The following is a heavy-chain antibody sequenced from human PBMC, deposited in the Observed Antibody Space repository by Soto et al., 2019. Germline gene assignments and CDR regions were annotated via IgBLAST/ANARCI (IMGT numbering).Heavy chain of an antibody. Sequence: QLLESGPGLVKPSETLSLTCTVSGGSISSSSYYWGWIRQPPGKGLEWIGSIYYSGSTYYNPSLKSRVTISVDTSKNQFSLKLSSVTAADTAVYYCASGYYDILTGYRYFDYWGQGTLVTVSS. CDR3: ASGYYDILTGYRYFDY. D-gene: IGHD3-9*01. V-gene: IGHV4-39*01. CDR1: GGSISSSSYY. J-gene: IGHJ4*02. CDR2: IYYSGST.